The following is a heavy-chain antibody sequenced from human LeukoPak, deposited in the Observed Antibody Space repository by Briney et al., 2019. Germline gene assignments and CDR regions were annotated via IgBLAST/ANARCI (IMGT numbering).Heavy chain of an antibody. J-gene: IGHJ4*02. Sequence: GGSLRLSCAASGFTVSSNYMSWVRQAPGKGLEWVSYISSSSSTIYYADSVKGRFTISRDNAKNSLYLQMNSLRDEDTAVYYCARALIGTGSFGYWGQGTLVTVSS. CDR3: ARALIGTGSFGY. V-gene: IGHV3-48*02. CDR2: ISSSSSTI. D-gene: IGHD1-20*01. CDR1: GFTVSSNY.